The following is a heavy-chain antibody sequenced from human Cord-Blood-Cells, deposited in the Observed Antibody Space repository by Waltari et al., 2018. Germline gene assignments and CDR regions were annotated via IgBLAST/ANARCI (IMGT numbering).Heavy chain of an antibody. V-gene: IGHV4-39*01. CDR3: ARLNWNYAFDI. Sequence: QLQLQESGPGLVKPSETLSLTCTVSGGSISSSSYYWGWIRQPPGKGLEWFGSIYYSGSTYYNPSLKRRVTISVDTSKNQFSLKLSSVTAADTAVYYCARLNWNYAFDIWGQGTMVTVSS. CDR2: IYYSGST. CDR1: GGSISSSSYY. D-gene: IGHD1-7*01. J-gene: IGHJ3*02.